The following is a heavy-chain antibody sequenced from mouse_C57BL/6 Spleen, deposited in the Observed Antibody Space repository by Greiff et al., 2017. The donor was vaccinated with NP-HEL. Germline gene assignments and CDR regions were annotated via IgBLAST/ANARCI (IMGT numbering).Heavy chain of an antibody. D-gene: IGHD4-1*01. CDR1: GYAFSSSW. J-gene: IGHJ1*03. CDR2: IYPGDGDT. CDR3: ARENWDDWSFDV. V-gene: IGHV1-82*01. Sequence: QVQLKESGPELVKPGASVKISCKASGYAFSSSWMNWVKQRPGKGLEWIGRIYPGDGDTNYNGKFKGKATLTADKSSSTAYMQLSSRTSEDSAVYFCARENWDDWSFDVWGTGTTVTVSS.